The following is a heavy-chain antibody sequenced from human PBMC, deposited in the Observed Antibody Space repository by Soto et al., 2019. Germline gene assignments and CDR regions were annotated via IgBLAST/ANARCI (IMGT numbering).Heavy chain of an antibody. CDR2: INPNSGGT. CDR1: GYTFTGYY. CDR3: ARAGVGGVVPAAISWFDP. J-gene: IGHJ5*02. V-gene: IGHV1-2*04. Sequence: ASVKVSCKASGYTFTGYYMHWVRQAPGQGLEWMGWINPNSGGTNYAQKFQGWVTMTRDTSISTAYMELSRLRSDDTAVYYCARAGVGGVVPAAISWFDPWGQGTLVTVSS. D-gene: IGHD2-2*01.